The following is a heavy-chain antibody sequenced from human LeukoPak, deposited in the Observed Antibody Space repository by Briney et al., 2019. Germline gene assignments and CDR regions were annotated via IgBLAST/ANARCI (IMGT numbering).Heavy chain of an antibody. J-gene: IGHJ3*02. V-gene: IGHV3-23*01. CDR2: ISGSGGST. CDR3: AKDPPFSFGNPGAFDI. Sequence: GGSLRLSCAASGFTFSSYAMSWVRQAPGKGLEWVSAISGSGGSTYYADSVKGRFTISRDDSKNTLYLQMNSLRAEDTAVYYCAKDPPFSFGNPGAFDIWGQGTMVTVSS. D-gene: IGHD3-10*01. CDR1: GFTFSSYA.